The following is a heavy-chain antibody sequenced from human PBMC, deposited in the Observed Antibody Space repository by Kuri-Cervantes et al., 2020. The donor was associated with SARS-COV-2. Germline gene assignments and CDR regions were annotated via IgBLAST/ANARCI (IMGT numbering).Heavy chain of an antibody. CDR2: INTATGNT. CDR1: GYTFSSYA. V-gene: IGHV1-3*04. Sequence: GGSLRLSCKASGYTFSSYAIHWVRQAPGQGLEWMGWINTATGNTHYSQKFQGRVTITRDTAASTEYMDLNSLRSEDTAVYYCAREVGYCDSGRCYGLDAFDIWGQGTMVTVSS. D-gene: IGHD2-2*01. CDR3: AREVGYCDSGRCYGLDAFDI. J-gene: IGHJ3*02.